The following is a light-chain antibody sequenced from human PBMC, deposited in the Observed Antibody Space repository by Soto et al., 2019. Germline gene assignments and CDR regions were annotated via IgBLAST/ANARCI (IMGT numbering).Light chain of an antibody. Sequence: EVVMTQSPATLSVSPGEGATLSCRASQGIGTLLAWYQQRPGQAPRLLIYGASTRAIGLPARFSGSGSRTDFTVTITTLQSEEFAVYYGQQYNSWPSTFGGGTIVEI. CDR1: QGIGTL. V-gene: IGKV3-15*01. CDR3: QQYNSWPST. J-gene: IGKJ4*01. CDR2: GAS.